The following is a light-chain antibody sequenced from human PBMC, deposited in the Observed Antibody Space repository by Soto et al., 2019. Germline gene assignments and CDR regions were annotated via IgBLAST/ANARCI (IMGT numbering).Light chain of an antibody. V-gene: IGKV3-20*01. J-gene: IGKJ3*01. CDR3: QQYGSSPPT. Sequence: EFVLTQSPGTLSLSPGERATLSCRASQTVRNNYLAWYQQKPGQAPRLLIYGASSRATGIPDRFSGSGSGTDFTLTISRLEPEDFAVYYCQQYGSSPPTFGPGTKVDIK. CDR2: GAS. CDR1: QTVRNNY.